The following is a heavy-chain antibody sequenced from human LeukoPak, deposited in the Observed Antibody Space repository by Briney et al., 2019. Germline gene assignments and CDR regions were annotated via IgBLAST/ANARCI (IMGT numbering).Heavy chain of an antibody. J-gene: IGHJ6*03. D-gene: IGHD2-2*01. Sequence: PGGSLRLSCAASGFTFSNAWMSWVRQAPGKGLEWVGRIKSKTDGGTTDYAAPVKGRFTISRDDSKNTLYLQMNILKTEDTAVYYCTTFDIVVVPAARLAPYYYYMDVWGKGTTVTVSS. V-gene: IGHV3-15*01. CDR2: IKSKTDGGTT. CDR1: GFTFSNAW. CDR3: TTFDIVVVPAARLAPYYYYMDV.